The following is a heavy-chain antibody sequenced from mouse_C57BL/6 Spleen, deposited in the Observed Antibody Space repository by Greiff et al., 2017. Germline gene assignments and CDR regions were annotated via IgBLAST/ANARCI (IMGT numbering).Heavy chain of an antibody. J-gene: IGHJ2*01. D-gene: IGHD2-1*01. CDR2: ISSGSSTI. V-gene: IGHV5-17*01. CDR3: ARGGNYDYFDY. CDR1: GFTFTDYG. Sequence: EVKLMESGGGLVQPGGSLKLSCAASGFTFTDYGMHWVRQAPEKGLEWVAYISSGSSTIYYADTVKGRFTISRDNAKNTLFLQMTSLRSEDTAMYYCARGGNYDYFDYWGQGTTLTVSS.